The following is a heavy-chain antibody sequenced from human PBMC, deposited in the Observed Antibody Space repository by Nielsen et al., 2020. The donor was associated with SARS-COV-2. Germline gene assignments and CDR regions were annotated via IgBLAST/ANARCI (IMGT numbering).Heavy chain of an antibody. D-gene: IGHD3-10*01. CDR1: GFNFRSYS. Sequence: GESLKISCAASGFNFRSYSINWVRQAPGKGLEWVASISGSTSYIYYADSVMGRFTISRDNAQNSAYLQMNNLRAEDTAVYYCTRGTLVWGIIFDYWGQGSPVTVSS. V-gene: IGHV3-21*06. J-gene: IGHJ4*02. CDR2: ISGSTSYI. CDR3: TRGTLVWGIIFDY.